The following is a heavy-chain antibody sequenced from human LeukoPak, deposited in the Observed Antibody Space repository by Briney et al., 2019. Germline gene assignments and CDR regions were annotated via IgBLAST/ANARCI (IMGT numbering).Heavy chain of an antibody. CDR1: GFTFSSYG. Sequence: GGSLRLSCAASGFTFSSYGMHWVRQAPGKGLEWVAVIWYDGSNKYYADSVKGRFTISRDNSKNTLYLQMNSLRDEDTALYYCAKAGIGVVGYFDYWGQGTLVTVSS. CDR2: IWYDGSNK. V-gene: IGHV3-33*06. D-gene: IGHD6-19*01. J-gene: IGHJ4*02. CDR3: AKAGIGVVGYFDY.